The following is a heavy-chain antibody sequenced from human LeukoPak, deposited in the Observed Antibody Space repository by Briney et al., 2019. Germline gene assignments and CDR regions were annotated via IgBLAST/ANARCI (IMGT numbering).Heavy chain of an antibody. J-gene: IGHJ3*02. CDR2: ISSSSSYI. CDR3: ARERLYCSTTSCYLDI. Sequence: GRSLRLSCAAAGFSFSSYSMDWVRQAPGKGLEWVSSISSSSSYIYYADSVKGRFTISRDNAKNSLYLQMNNLRAEDTAVYYCARERLYCSTTSCYLDIWGQGTMVTVSS. D-gene: IGHD2-2*01. V-gene: IGHV3-21*01. CDR1: GFSFSSYS.